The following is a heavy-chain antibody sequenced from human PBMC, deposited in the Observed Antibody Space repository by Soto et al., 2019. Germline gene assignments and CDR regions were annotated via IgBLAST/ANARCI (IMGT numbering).Heavy chain of an antibody. CDR3: TGHEGGAAADRPLDD. Sequence: QLRLQESGPGLVKSSETLSLTCTVSGGSVRSSTYYWGWIRQSPGKGLEWIGSIYYSGSTHNNPSLKRPVTLSVDTYTNQSSLKLMSVTAADTAIYYCTGHEGGAAADRPLDDWGQGTLVTVSS. J-gene: IGHJ4*02. CDR1: GGSVRSSTYY. V-gene: IGHV4-39*01. CDR2: IYYSGST. D-gene: IGHD6-13*01.